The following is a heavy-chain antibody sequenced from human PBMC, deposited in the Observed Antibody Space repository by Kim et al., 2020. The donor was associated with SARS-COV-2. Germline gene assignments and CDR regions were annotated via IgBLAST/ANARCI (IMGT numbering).Heavy chain of an antibody. CDR2: INPSGGST. D-gene: IGHD1-1*01. J-gene: IGHJ3*02. Sequence: ASVKVSCKASGYTFTSYYMHWVRQAPGQGLEWMGIINPSGGSTSYAQKFQGRVTMTRDTSTSTVYMELSSLRSEDTAVYYCARVWVQLELLDAFDIWGQGTMVTVSS. CDR1: GYTFTSYY. CDR3: ARVWVQLELLDAFDI. V-gene: IGHV1-46*01.